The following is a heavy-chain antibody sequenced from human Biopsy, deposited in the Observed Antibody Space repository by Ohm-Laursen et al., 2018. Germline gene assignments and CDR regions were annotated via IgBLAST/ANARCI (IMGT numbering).Heavy chain of an antibody. V-gene: IGHV3-66*04. CDR2: IYTGGTT. CDR1: GVTLSGYS. Sequence: SLRLSCAASGVTLSGYSMSWVRQAPGKGLEWVSVIYTGGTTHYAGSVRGRFTISRDNSKNTLYLQMNSLRAEDTAVYYCARHHCTNGVCLGVYFDYWGQGTLVTVSS. J-gene: IGHJ4*02. CDR3: ARHHCTNGVCLGVYFDY. D-gene: IGHD2-8*01.